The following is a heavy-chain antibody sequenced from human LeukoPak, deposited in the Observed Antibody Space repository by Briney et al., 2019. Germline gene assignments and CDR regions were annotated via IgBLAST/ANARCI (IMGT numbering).Heavy chain of an antibody. D-gene: IGHD5-18*01. J-gene: IGHJ4*02. CDR1: GFTFSSND. CDR3: ARGRGYSYGYVSFDY. CDR2: ISSSSSTI. Sequence: GGSLRLSCAASGFTFSSNDMSWVRQAPGKGLEWGSYISSSSSTIYYADSVKGRFTISRDNAKNSLYRQMNSLRAEDTAVYYCARGRGYSYGYVSFDYWGQGTLVTVSS. V-gene: IGHV3-48*01.